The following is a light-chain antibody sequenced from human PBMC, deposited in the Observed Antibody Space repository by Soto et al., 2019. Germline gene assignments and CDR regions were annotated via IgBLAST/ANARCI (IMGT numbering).Light chain of an antibody. CDR2: EVS. J-gene: IGLJ3*02. CDR1: SSDVGGYNY. CDR3: SSYTSRSARV. V-gene: IGLV2-14*01. Sequence: QSALTQPASVSGSPGQSITISCTGTSSDVGGYNYVSWYQQHPGKAPKLMIYEVSNRPSGVSNRFSGSKSGNTASLTISGLQAEYEADYYCSSYTSRSARVFGGGTILTVL.